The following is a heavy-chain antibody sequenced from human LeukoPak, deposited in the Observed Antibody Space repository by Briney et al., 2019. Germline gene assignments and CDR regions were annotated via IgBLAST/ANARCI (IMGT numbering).Heavy chain of an antibody. CDR2: INSDGTST. V-gene: IGHV3-74*03. Sequence: GGSLRLSCAASGFTFTNYFMHWVRQAPGKGLVWVSRINSDGTSTMYADSVKGRFTISRDNAKNTLYLQMNSLRDEDTAVYYCARRVDATRWFDPWGQGPLVTVSS. D-gene: IGHD2-15*01. J-gene: IGHJ5*02. CDR3: ARRVDATRWFDP. CDR1: GFTFTNYF.